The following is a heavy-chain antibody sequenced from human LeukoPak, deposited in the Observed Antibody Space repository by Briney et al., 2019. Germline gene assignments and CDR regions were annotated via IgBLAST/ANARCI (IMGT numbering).Heavy chain of an antibody. D-gene: IGHD6-19*01. CDR3: ARTQQWLATGGWYWFDP. J-gene: IGHJ5*02. Sequence: PGGSLRLSCAASGFTFSSYGMHWVRQAPGKGLEWVAFIRYDGSNKYYADSVKGRFTISRDNSKNTLYLQMGSLTPEDMGVYYCARTQQWLATGGWYWFDPWGQGTLVTVSS. V-gene: IGHV3-30*02. CDR1: GFTFSSYG. CDR2: IRYDGSNK.